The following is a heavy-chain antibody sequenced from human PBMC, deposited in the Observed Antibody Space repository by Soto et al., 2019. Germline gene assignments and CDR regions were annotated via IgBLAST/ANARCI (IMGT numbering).Heavy chain of an antibody. V-gene: IGHV3-74*01. CDR2: LNSDGRST. J-gene: IGHJ6*03. Sequence: EVQLVESGGGLVQPGGSLRLSCAASGFTFSSYCMHWVRQAPGKGLVWVSRLNSDGRSTNYADSVKGRFTISRDNAKSTLYLQMNSLRGEDTAVYYCAREEEYYYYMDVWGKGTTVTVSS. CDR3: AREEEYYYYMDV. CDR1: GFTFSSYC.